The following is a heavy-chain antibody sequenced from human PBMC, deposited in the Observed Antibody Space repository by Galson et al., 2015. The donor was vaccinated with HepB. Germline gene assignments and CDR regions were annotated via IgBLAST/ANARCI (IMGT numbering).Heavy chain of an antibody. Sequence: SLRLSCAASGFTFSSYSMNWVRQAPGKGLEWVSSISSSSSYIYYADSVKGRFTISRDNAKNSLYLQMNSLRAEDTAVYYCASVRPEMWGWFDPWGQGTLVTVSS. CDR2: ISSSSSYI. V-gene: IGHV3-21*01. J-gene: IGHJ5*02. CDR1: GFTFSSYS. D-gene: IGHD3-10*02. CDR3: ASVRPEMWGWFDP.